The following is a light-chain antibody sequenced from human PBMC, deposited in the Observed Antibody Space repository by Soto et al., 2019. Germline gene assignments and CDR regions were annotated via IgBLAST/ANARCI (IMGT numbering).Light chain of an antibody. CDR2: GAS. V-gene: IGKV1-39*01. J-gene: IGKJ1*01. CDR3: QQSFSTPRT. CDR1: QSISTY. Sequence: DIKMTHSPSTLSASKGNRVTITCRASQSISTYLNWYQQKPGKAPKLLIYGASSLQSGVPSRFSGSGSGTDFTLTISSLQPEDFGTYYCQQSFSTPRTFGQGTKVDIK.